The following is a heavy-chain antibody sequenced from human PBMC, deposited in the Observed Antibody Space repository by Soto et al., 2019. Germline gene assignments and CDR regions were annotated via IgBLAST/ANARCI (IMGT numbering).Heavy chain of an antibody. Sequence: QLQLQESGPGLVKPSETLSLTCTVSGGSISSSSYYWGWIRQPPGKGLEWIGSIYYSGSTYYNPSLKSRVTISVDTSQNQFSLKLSSVTAADTAVYYCARYGADIVVVVAARSWFDPWGQGTLVTVSS. D-gene: IGHD2-15*01. CDR2: IYYSGST. V-gene: IGHV4-39*01. J-gene: IGHJ5*02. CDR3: ARYGADIVVVVAARSWFDP. CDR1: GGSISSSSYY.